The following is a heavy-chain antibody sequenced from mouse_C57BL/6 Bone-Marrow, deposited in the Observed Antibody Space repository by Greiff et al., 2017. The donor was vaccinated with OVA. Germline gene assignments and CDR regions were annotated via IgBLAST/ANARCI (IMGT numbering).Heavy chain of an antibody. V-gene: IGHV5-12*01. Sequence: EVQLVESGGGLVQPGGSLKLSCAASGFTFSDYYMYWVRQTPEKRLEWVAYISNGGGSTYYPDTVKGRFTISRDNAKNTLYLQMSRLKSEDTAMYYCARHDYYGSSYVGDYWGQGTSVTVSS. CDR1: GFTFSDYY. CDR3: ARHDYYGSSYVGDY. CDR2: ISNGGGST. D-gene: IGHD1-1*01. J-gene: IGHJ4*01.